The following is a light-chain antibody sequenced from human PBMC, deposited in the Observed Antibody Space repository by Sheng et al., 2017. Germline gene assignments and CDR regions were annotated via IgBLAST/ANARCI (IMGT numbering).Light chain of an antibody. CDR3: QQYASIPET. J-gene: IGKJ2*01. Sequence: EIVMTQSPATLSVSPGERATLSCRASQSVRSSHLAWYQQKPGQAPRLLIYGASSRATGIPDRFSGSGSGTDFTLTISRLEPEDFAVYYCQQYASIPETFGQGTKLEIK. CDR1: QSVRSSH. CDR2: GAS. V-gene: IGKV3-20*01.